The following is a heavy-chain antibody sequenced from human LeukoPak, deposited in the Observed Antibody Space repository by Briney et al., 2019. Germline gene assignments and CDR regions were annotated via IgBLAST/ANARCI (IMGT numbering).Heavy chain of an antibody. Sequence: GGSLRLSCAASGFTFSSYSMNWVRQAPGKGLEWVSSISSSSSHIYYADSVKGRFTISRDNAKNSLYLQMNSLRAEDTAVYYCARDVEYYDILTGYKRYNWFDPWGQGTLVTVSS. D-gene: IGHD3-9*01. V-gene: IGHV3-21*01. J-gene: IGHJ5*02. CDR1: GFTFSSYS. CDR2: ISSSSSHI. CDR3: ARDVEYYDILTGYKRYNWFDP.